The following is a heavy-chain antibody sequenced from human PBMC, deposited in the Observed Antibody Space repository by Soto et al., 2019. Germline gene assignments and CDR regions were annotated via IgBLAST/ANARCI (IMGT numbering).Heavy chain of an antibody. V-gene: IGHV4-39*01. CDR2: IYYSGST. CDR1: GCSISSSSYS. Sequence: SETLSLTCIVSGCSISSSSYSWGWIRQPPGKGLEWIGSIYYSGSTYYNPSLKSRVTISVDTSKNQFSLKLSSVTAADTAVFYCARHRARNWFDPWGQGTLVNV. CDR3: ARHRARNWFDP. J-gene: IGHJ5*02. D-gene: IGHD6-6*01.